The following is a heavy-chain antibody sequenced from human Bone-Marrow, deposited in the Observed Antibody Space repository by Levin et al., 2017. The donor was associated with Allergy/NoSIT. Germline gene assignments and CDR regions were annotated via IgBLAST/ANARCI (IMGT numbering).Heavy chain of an antibody. J-gene: IGHJ2*01. CDR3: ARNGYCSSTSCYTGAGYFDR. D-gene: IGHD2-2*02. CDR1: GGSISSGDYY. CDR2: IYYSGST. Sequence: SETLSLTCTVSGGSISSGDYYWSWIRQPPGKGLEWIGYIYYSGSTYYNPSLKSRVTISVDTSKNQFSLKLSSVTAADTAVYYCARNGYCSSTSCYTGAGYFDRWGRGTLVTVSS. V-gene: IGHV4-30-4*01.